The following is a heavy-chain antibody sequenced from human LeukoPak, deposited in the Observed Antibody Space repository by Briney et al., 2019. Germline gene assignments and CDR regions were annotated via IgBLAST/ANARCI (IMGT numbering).Heavy chain of an antibody. Sequence: SETLSLTCTVSGGSISSSSYYWGWIRLPPGKGLEWIGSIYYSGSTFYNPSLKSRVTISVDTSKNQFSLKLSSVTAADTAVYYCARDANGGYSGYGYYFDYWGQGTLVTVSS. D-gene: IGHD5-12*01. CDR3: ARDANGGYSGYGYYFDY. J-gene: IGHJ4*02. CDR1: GGSISSSSYY. CDR2: IYYSGST. V-gene: IGHV4-39*07.